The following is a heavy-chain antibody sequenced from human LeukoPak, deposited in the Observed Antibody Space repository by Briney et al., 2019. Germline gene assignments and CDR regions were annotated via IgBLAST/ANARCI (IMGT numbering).Heavy chain of an antibody. CDR3: AKDRLHRQWLVQRRHGAFDI. V-gene: IGHV3-33*06. Sequence: GGSLRLSCAASGFTFSSYGMHWVRQAPGKGLEWVAVIWYDGSNKYYADSVKGRFTISRDNSKNTLYLQMNSLRAEDTAVYYCAKDRLHRQWLVQRRHGAFDIWGQGTMVTVS. J-gene: IGHJ3*02. CDR1: GFTFSSYG. CDR2: IWYDGSNK. D-gene: IGHD6-19*01.